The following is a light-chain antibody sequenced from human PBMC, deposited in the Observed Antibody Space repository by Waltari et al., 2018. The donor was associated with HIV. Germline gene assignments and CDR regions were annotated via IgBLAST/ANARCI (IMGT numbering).Light chain of an antibody. CDR3: SSYAGSNVI. Sequence: QSALTQPPSASGSPGQSVTISCTGTSSDVGGYNYVSWYQQHPDKAPKLMIYEVSKRPSGVPDRFSVSKSGNTASLTVSGLQAEDEADYYCSSYAGSNVIFGGGTKLTVL. CDR1: SSDVGGYNY. J-gene: IGLJ2*01. V-gene: IGLV2-8*01. CDR2: EVS.